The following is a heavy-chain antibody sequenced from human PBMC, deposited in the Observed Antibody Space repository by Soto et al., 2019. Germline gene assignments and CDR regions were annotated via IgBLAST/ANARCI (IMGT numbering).Heavy chain of an antibody. J-gene: IGHJ4*01. D-gene: IGHD3-10*01. V-gene: IGHV1-69*08. CDR1: GGTFSNHL. Sequence: QVQLVQSGAEVKKPGSSVNVSCKASGGTFSNHLISWVRQAPGQGLEWMGTIIPLFGTLNYAQKLQGRVTLSADRSTSTAYMELSSLRSDDTAVYYCASGSLYGSGSYPVDYWGQGTLVTVS. CDR3: ASGSLYGSGSYPVDY. CDR2: IIPLFGTL.